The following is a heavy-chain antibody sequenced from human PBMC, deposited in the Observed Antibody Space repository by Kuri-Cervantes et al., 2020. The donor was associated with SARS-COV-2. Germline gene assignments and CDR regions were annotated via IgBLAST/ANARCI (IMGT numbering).Heavy chain of an antibody. CDR2: IYHSGNT. CDR1: GGSISTYY. Sequence: SESLSLTCTVSGGSISTYYWSWIRQPPGKGLEWIGYIYHSGNTTYNPSLKTRVTITVDTSKNQFSLKLNSVTAADTAVYYCSRESTPYQYYGMGVWGQGTPVTVSS. D-gene: IGHD2-15*01. J-gene: IGHJ6*02. CDR3: SRESTPYQYYGMGV. V-gene: IGHV4-59*01.